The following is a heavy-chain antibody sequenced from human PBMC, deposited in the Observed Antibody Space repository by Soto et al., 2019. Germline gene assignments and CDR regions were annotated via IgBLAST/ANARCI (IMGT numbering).Heavy chain of an antibody. CDR3: AKVPAAVLDT. D-gene: IGHD2-2*01. J-gene: IGHJ6*04. Sequence: EMQLLESGGGRVQPGGSLRLSCAASGFSFSSYAMSWVRQTPGKGLEWVSAITASGDYTYYEDSVKGRFTISRDNSRNTLYLQINSLRAEDTAVYYCAKVPAAVLDTWGKGTTVTVSS. CDR1: GFSFSSYA. CDR2: ITASGDYT. V-gene: IGHV3-23*01.